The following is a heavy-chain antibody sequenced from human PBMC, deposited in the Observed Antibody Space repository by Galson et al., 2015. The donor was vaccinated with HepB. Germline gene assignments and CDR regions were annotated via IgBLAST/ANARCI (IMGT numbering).Heavy chain of an antibody. J-gene: IGHJ4*02. CDR1: GFTFSSYA. CDR3: AKGSLYGSGSSNAIDY. CDR2: ISGSGGST. D-gene: IGHD3-10*01. V-gene: IGHV3-23*01. Sequence: SLRLSCAASGFTFSSYAMSWVRQAPGKGLEWVSAISGSGGSTYYADSVKGRFTISRDNSKNTLYLQMNSLRAEDTAVYYCAKGSLYGSGSSNAIDYWGQGTLVTVSS.